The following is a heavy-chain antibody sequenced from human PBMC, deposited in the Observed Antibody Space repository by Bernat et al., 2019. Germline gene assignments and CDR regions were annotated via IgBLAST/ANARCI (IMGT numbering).Heavy chain of an antibody. CDR2: ISGSGGST. J-gene: IGHJ4*02. D-gene: IGHD3-22*01. CDR3: AKEGSPSPYYYDSSGTFDY. Sequence: EVQLVESGGGLVQPGGSLRLSCAASGFTFSSYAMSWVRQAPGKGLEWVSAISGSGGSTYYADSVNGRFTISRDNSKNTLYLQMNSLRAEDTAVYYCAKEGSPSPYYYDSSGTFDYWGQGTLVTVSS. CDR1: GFTFSSYA. V-gene: IGHV3-23*04.